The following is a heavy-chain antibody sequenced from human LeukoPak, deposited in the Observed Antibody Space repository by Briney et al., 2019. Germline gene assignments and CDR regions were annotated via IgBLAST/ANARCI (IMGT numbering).Heavy chain of an antibody. J-gene: IGHJ3*02. V-gene: IGHV4-61*02. Sequence: PSQTLSLTCTVSGGSISSGSYYWSWIRQPAGMGLEWIGRIYTSGSTDYNPSLKSRVTISVDTSKNQFSLKLSSVTAADTAVYYCARLYGDYVVEDAFDIWGQGTMVTVSS. CDR2: IYTSGST. D-gene: IGHD4-17*01. CDR1: GGSISSGSYY. CDR3: ARLYGDYVVEDAFDI.